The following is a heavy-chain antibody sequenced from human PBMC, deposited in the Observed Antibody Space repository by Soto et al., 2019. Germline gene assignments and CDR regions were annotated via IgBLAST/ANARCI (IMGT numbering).Heavy chain of an antibody. J-gene: IGHJ6*01. CDR1: GSSFSSYA. CDR3: VKDLTPNWNYPGMDV. Sequence: EVQLVESGGGLVQPGGSLTLSCLASGSSFSSYAIHWVRQAPGKGLEYVEVIASHGGSTYYSDSVKGRFTTSSDNSKSTLYLQMSSLRVEDSAVYYCVKDLTPNWNYPGMDVWGQGTTVTVSS. D-gene: IGHD1-20*01. CDR2: IASHGGST. V-gene: IGHV3-64D*08.